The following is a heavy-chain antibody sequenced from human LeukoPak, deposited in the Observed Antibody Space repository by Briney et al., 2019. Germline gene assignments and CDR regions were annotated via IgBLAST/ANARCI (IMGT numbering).Heavy chain of an antibody. Sequence: GGSLRLSCAASGFTFSNAWMNWVRQAPGKGLEWVGLFRSKSDGGTIDYAAPVRGRFTISRDDSKNTLYLQMNSLRTEDTALYYCTTDLGDGRGGFGGQGTLVTVSS. J-gene: IGHJ4*02. D-gene: IGHD3-16*01. V-gene: IGHV3-15*01. CDR1: GFTFSNAW. CDR2: FRSKSDGGTI. CDR3: TTDLGDGRGGF.